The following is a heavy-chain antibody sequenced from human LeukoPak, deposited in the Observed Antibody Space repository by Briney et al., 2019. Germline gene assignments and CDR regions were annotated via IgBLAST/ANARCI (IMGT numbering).Heavy chain of an antibody. D-gene: IGHD1-1*01. J-gene: IGHJ4*02. CDR1: GFTFNNAW. CDR2: IRSKTDGGTT. V-gene: IGHV3-15*01. Sequence: GGSLRLSCAASGFTFNNAWMTWVRQAPGKGLEWVGRIRSKTDGGTTDYAAPVKGRFTISRDDSKNTLYLQMNSLRAEDMAVYYCARGDLGDSTGTRRGGDYWGQGTLVTVSS. CDR3: ARGDLGDSTGTRRGGDY.